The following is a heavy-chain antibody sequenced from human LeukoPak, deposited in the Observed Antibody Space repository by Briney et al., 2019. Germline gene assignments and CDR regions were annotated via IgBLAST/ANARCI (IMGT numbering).Heavy chain of an antibody. CDR1: RFTFSTYS. V-gene: IGHV3-21*05. Sequence: AGSLRLSCVASRFTFSTYSMNWVRQAPGKGLEWVSYISSSSSYIFYADSVKGRFTISRDNAKNSLYLQMNSLTAEDTAVYYCARQNGAGYYYYFDSWGQGTLVTVSS. CDR2: ISSSSSYI. CDR3: ARQNGAGYYYYFDS. J-gene: IGHJ4*02. D-gene: IGHD3-22*01.